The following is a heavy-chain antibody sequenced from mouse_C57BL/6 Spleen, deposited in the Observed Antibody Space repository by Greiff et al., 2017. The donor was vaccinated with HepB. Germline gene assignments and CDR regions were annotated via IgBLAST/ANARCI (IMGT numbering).Heavy chain of an antibody. J-gene: IGHJ3*01. CDR3: VRWRGAYGNYAWFAY. Sequence: EVQLVESGGGLVQPKGSLKLSCAASGFTFNTYAMHWVRQAPGKGLEWVARIRSKSSNYATYYADSVKDRFTISRDDSQSMLYLQMNNMKTEDTAKYYCVRWRGAYGNYAWFAYWGQGTLVTVSA. CDR2: IRSKSSNYAT. D-gene: IGHD2-1*01. CDR1: GFTFNTYA. V-gene: IGHV10-3*01.